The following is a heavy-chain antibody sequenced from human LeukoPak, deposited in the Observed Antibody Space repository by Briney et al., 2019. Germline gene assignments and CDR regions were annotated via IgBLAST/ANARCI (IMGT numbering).Heavy chain of an antibody. D-gene: IGHD3-10*01. V-gene: IGHV3-21*01. Sequence: PGGSLRLSCAASGFTFSSYSMNWVRQAPGKGLEWVSSISSSSSYIYYADSVKGRFTISRDNAKNSLYLQMNSLRAEDTAVYYCARDRAPVVLLDSWGQGTLVTVSS. CDR1: GFTFSSYS. CDR2: ISSSSSYI. J-gene: IGHJ4*02. CDR3: ARDRAPVVLLDS.